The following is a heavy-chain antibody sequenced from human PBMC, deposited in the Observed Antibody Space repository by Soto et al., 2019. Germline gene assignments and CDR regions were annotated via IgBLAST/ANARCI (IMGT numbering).Heavy chain of an antibody. D-gene: IGHD6-19*01. V-gene: IGHV3-23*01. CDR2: ISGGGAST. J-gene: IGHJ4*02. CDR1: GFTFSDYA. Sequence: RLSCAASGFTFSDYAMNWVRQAPGKGLEWVSGISGGGASTYYTDSVKGRFTISRDNSQNTLYLQMDSLRAEDSAVYYCANDSVAGQWLAVGQFENLGQGTLVTVSS. CDR3: ANDSVAGQWLAVGQFEN.